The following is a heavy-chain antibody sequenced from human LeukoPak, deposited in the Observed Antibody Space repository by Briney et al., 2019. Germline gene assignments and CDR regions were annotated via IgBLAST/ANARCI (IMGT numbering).Heavy chain of an antibody. CDR2: IRSKAYGGTT. J-gene: IGHJ4*02. CDR3: TLYYYDSSGYYSFDY. V-gene: IGHV3-49*04. CDR1: GCTFGDYA. Sequence: GGSLRLSCTASGCTFGDYAMSWVRQAPGKGLEWVGFIRSKAYGGTTEYAASVKGRFTISRDDSKSIAYLQMNSLKTEDTAVYYCTLYYYDSSGYYSFDYWGQGTLVTVSS. D-gene: IGHD3-22*01.